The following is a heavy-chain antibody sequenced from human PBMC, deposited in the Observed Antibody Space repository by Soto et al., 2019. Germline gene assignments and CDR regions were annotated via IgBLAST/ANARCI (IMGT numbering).Heavy chain of an antibody. CDR3: ARDTDIVVVVAATYYYYGMDV. CDR1: GFTFSSYS. Sequence: GGSLRLSCAASGFTFSSYSMNWVRQAPGKGLEWVSSISSSSSYIYYADSVKGRFTISRDNAKNSLYLQMNSLRAEDTAVYYYARDTDIVVVVAATYYYYGMDVWGQGTTVTVSS. J-gene: IGHJ6*02. D-gene: IGHD2-15*01. CDR2: ISSSSSYI. V-gene: IGHV3-21*01.